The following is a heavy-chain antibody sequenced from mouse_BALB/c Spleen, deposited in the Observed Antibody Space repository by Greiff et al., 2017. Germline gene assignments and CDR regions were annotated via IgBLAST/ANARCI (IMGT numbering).Heavy chain of an antibody. V-gene: IGHV1-5*01. CDR3: TRELRLANYDAMDY. D-gene: IGHD1-2*01. CDR1: GYSFTSYW. CDR2: IYPGNSDT. J-gene: IGHJ4*01. Sequence: EVQLQQSGTVLARPGASVKMSCKASGYSFTSYWMHWVKQRPGQGLEWIGAIYPGNSDTSYKQMLKGKAKLTAVTSASTAYMELSILTNEDSAVSYCTRELRLANYDAMDYWGQGTSVTVSS.